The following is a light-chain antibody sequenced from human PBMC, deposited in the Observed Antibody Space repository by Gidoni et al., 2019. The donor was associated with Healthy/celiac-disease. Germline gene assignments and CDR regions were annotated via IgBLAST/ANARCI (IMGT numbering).Light chain of an antibody. CDR1: QSVLYSSNIKNY. J-gene: IGKJ1*01. V-gene: IGKV4-1*01. CDR2: WAS. Sequence: DIVMTQSPDSLAVSLGERATVNCKSNQSVLYSSNIKNYLAWFQQKPGQPPKLLIYWASTRESGVPDRFSGSGSGTDFTLTISSLQAEDVAVYYCQQYYSTPWTFGQGTKVEIK. CDR3: QQYYSTPWT.